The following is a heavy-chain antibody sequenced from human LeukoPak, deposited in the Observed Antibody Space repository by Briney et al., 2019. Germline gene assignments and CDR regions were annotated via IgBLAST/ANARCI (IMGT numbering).Heavy chain of an antibody. Sequence: SETLSLTCTVSGGSISSYYWSWIRQPPGKGLEWIGYIYYSGSTNYNPSLKSRVTISVDTSKSQFSLKLSSVTAADTAVYYCAREIVGATFFDYWGQGTLVTVSS. V-gene: IGHV4-59*01. CDR1: GGSISSYY. D-gene: IGHD1-26*01. J-gene: IGHJ4*02. CDR2: IYYSGST. CDR3: AREIVGATFFDY.